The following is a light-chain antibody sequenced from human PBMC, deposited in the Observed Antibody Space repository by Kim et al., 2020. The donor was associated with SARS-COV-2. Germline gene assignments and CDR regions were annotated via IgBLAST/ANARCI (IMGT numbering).Light chain of an antibody. J-gene: IGLJ1*01. V-gene: IGLV1-40*01. CDR1: SSNIGAGYD. CDR3: QSYDSSLSGSGV. CDR2: GNS. Sequence: VTMSCTGSSSNIGAGYDVHWYQQHPGTAPKLLIYGNSNRPSGVPDRCSGAKSGTSASLAITGRQAEYEADYYCQSYDSSLSGSGVFGTGTKVTVL.